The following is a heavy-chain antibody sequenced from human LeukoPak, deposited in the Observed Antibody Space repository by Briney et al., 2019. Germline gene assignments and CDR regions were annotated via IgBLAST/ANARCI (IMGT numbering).Heavy chain of an antibody. J-gene: IGHJ4*01. Sequence: PGGSLRLSCAASGFTFSSYAMSWVRQAPGKGLEWVSAISGSGDSTYYADSVKGRFTISRDNSKNTLYLQMNRLRADDTAVFYCAKDLGSGSGSFYMWDYWGQEPWSPSPQ. CDR1: GFTFSSYA. CDR3: AKDLGSGSGSFYMWDY. V-gene: IGHV3-23*01. D-gene: IGHD3-10*01. CDR2: ISGSGDST.